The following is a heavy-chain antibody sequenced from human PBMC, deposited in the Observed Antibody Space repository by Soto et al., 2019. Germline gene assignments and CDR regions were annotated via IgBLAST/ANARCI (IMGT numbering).Heavy chain of an antibody. CDR2: IYYSGST. V-gene: IGHV4-61*01. J-gene: IGHJ4*02. D-gene: IGHD2-2*01. CDR3: ARVPKRYCSSTSCYFVYFDS. CDR1: GGSVSSGSYY. Sequence: QVQLQESGAGLVKPSETLSLTCTVSGGSVSSGSYYWSWMRQPPGQGLEWSGYIYYSGSTNYNPSLKSRATISQDTAKIPSDTKMSSVTAADTAVYYGARVPKRYCSSTSCYFVYFDSWGQGTLVTVSS.